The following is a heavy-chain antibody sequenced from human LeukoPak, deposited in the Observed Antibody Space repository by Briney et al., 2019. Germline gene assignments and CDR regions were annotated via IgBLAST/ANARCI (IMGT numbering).Heavy chain of an antibody. J-gene: IGHJ3*02. CDR2: ISGSGSTI. V-gene: IGHV3-48*03. CDR1: GFTFSSYE. CDR3: ARDGSMVRGVIKPSAFDI. Sequence: GGSLRLSCAASGFTFSSYEMNWVRQAPGKGLEWVSYISGSGSTIYYADSVKGRFTISRDNAKNSLYLQMNSLRAEDTAVYYCARDGSMVRGVIKPSAFDIWGQGTMVTVSS. D-gene: IGHD3-10*01.